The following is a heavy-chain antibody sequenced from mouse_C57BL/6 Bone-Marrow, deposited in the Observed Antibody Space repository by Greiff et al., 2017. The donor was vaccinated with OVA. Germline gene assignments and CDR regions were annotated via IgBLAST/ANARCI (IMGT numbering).Heavy chain of an antibody. CDR2: LYPGDGDT. Sequence: QVQLQQSGPELVKPGASVKISCKASGYAFSSSWMNWVKQRPGQGLEWIGRLYPGDGDTNYNGKFKGKATLTADQSSSTAYMQLSSLTSEDSAVYFGASPAIYYGPWLAYGGQGTLVTVSA. V-gene: IGHV1-82*01. D-gene: IGHD2-1*01. CDR1: GYAFSSSW. CDR3: ASPAIYYGPWLAY. J-gene: IGHJ3*01.